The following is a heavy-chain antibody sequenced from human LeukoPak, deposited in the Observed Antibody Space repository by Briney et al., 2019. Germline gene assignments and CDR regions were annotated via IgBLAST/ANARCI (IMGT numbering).Heavy chain of an antibody. Sequence: SETLSLTCTVSGGSISSYYWSWMRQPPGKGLEWIGYMYYSGSTNYNPSLKSRVTISVDTSKNQFSLKLSSVTAADTAVYYCARGRTSDYWGQGTLVTVSS. V-gene: IGHV4-59*12. CDR1: GGSISSYY. CDR2: MYYSGST. CDR3: ARGRTSDY. J-gene: IGHJ4*02. D-gene: IGHD1-1*01.